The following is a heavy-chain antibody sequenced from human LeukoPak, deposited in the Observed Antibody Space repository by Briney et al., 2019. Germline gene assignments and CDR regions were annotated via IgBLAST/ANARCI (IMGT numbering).Heavy chain of an antibody. J-gene: IGHJ3*02. V-gene: IGHV4-34*01. D-gene: IGHD6-13*01. CDR1: GGSFSGYY. Sequence: KSSETLSLTCAVYGGSFSGYYWSWIGQPPGKGLEWIGEISHSGSTNYNPSLKSRVTISVDTSKNQFSLKLSSVTAADTAVYYCARLDYSSSLYDAFDIWGQGTMVTVSS. CDR3: ARLDYSSSLYDAFDI. CDR2: ISHSGST.